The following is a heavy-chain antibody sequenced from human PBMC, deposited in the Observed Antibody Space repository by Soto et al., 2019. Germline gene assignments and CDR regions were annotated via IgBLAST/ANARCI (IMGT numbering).Heavy chain of an antibody. J-gene: IGHJ6*02. CDR1: GYTFTRYN. CDR3: ARGDSTDCSSGVCSFFYNHDMDV. Sequence: DSVKRSCKASGYTFTRYNVHWGRQAPGQGLEWMGRINPKSGGTSTAQKFQGWVTMTTDTSISTASMELTRLTSDDTAIYYCARGDSTDCSSGVCSFFYNHDMDVWGQGTTVTVSS. V-gene: IGHV1-2*04. CDR2: INPKSGGT. D-gene: IGHD2-8*01.